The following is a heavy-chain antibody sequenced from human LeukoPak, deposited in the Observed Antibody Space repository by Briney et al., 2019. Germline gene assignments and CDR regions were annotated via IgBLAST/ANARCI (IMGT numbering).Heavy chain of an antibody. CDR2: IWYDGSNK. CDR3: AKDYGDSEESAFDI. Sequence: GGSLRLSCAASGFTFSSYGMHWVREAPGKGLEWGAVIWYDGSNKYYADSVKGRFTISRDNSKNTLYLQMNSLRAEDTAVYYCAKDYGDSEESAFDIWGQGTMVTVSS. V-gene: IGHV3-33*06. CDR1: GFTFSSYG. J-gene: IGHJ3*02. D-gene: IGHD4-17*01.